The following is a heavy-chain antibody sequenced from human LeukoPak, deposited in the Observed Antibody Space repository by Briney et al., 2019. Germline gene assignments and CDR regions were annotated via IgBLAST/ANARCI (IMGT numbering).Heavy chain of an antibody. Sequence: PGGSLRLSCVASGFTFGKYWMSWVRQAPGKGLEWVSAIYSNNITYYADSVKGRFTISRDSSKNTLYLQMNSLRAEDTAVYYCASMTFDPWGQGTLVTVSS. CDR2: IYSNNIT. CDR1: GFTFGKYW. CDR3: ASMTFDP. V-gene: IGHV3-66*01. J-gene: IGHJ5*02. D-gene: IGHD3-16*01.